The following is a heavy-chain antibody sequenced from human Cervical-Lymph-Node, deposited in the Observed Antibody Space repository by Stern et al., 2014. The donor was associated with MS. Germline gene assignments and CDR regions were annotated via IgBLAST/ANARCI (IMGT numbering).Heavy chain of an antibody. D-gene: IGHD3-10*01. V-gene: IGHV4-59*08. CDR3: ARHEVLLWFGVDDAFDI. CDR2: ISYTGST. Sequence: VQLVESGPGLVKPSETLSLSCTVSGGSINSHYWSWIRQPPGKGLEWIGYISYTGSTSYNPSLNSRVTISVDTSKNQFPLRLRFVTAADTAVYYCARHEVLLWFGVDDAFDIWGQGTMVTVSS. CDR1: GGSINSHY. J-gene: IGHJ3*02.